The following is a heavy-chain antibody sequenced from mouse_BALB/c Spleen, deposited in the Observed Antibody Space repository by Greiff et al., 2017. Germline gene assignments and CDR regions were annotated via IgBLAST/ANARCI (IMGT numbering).Heavy chain of an antibody. CDR1: GFSLTSYG. J-gene: IGHJ4*01. V-gene: IGHV2-2*02. CDR2: IWSGGST. D-gene: IGHD1-1*01. CDR3: ARNGNYGSIYAMDY. Sequence: QVQLQQSGPGLVQPSQSLSITCTASGFSLTSYGVHWVRQSPGKGLEWLGVIWSGGSTDYNAAFISRLSISKDNSKSQVFFKMNSLQANDTSIYYCARNGNYGSIYAMDYWGQGTSVTVSS.